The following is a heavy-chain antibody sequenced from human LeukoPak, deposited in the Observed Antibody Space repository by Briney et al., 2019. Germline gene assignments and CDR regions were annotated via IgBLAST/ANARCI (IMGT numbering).Heavy chain of an antibody. V-gene: IGHV3-21*01. D-gene: IGHD2-15*01. CDR2: ISSTGSYI. CDR1: GFTFSSYS. CDR3: AKDRCSGYSCYSPNL. J-gene: IGHJ5*02. Sequence: GGSLRLSCAASGFTFSSYSMNWVRQAPGKGLEWVSSISSTGSYIYYTDSMKGRFTISRDNAKNPLYLQMNSLRAEYTAVYYCAKDRCSGYSCYSPNLWGQGTLVTVSS.